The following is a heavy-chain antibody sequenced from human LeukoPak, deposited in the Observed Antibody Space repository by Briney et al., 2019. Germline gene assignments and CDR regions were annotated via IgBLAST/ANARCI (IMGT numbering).Heavy chain of an antibody. J-gene: IGHJ3*01. V-gene: IGHV4-4*07. CDR1: GASMSSFY. CDR2: ISNTGIT. CDR3: AKGRKGGRGDACHV. Sequence: SETLSLTCTVSGASMSSFYWSWFRQTGVKGLEWIGHISNTGITNYNPSLKSRLIMSVDTSKSQFSLILTSVTAADTAVYYCAKGRKGGRGDACHVWGQGTRVTVSS. D-gene: IGHD1-14*01.